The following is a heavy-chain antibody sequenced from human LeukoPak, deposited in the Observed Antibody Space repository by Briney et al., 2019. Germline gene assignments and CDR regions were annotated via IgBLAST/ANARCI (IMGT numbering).Heavy chain of an antibody. CDR1: GFTVSSNY. V-gene: IGHV3-66*02. J-gene: IGHJ5*02. CDR3: ARDRVVPAAIPTS. D-gene: IGHD2-2*02. Sequence: GGSLRLSCAASGFTVSSNYMSWVRQAPGKGLEWVSVIYSGGSTYYADSVKGRFTISRDHSKNTLYLQMNSLRAEDTAVYYCARDRVVPAAIPTSWGQGTLVTVSS. CDR2: IYSGGST.